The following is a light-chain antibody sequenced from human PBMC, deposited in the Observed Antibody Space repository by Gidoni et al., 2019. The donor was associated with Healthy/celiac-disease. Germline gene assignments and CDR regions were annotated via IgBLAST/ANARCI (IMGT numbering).Light chain of an antibody. CDR2: QDS. CDR3: QAWDSSSYLV. CDR1: KLGDKY. V-gene: IGLV3-1*01. Sequence: YELTQPPSVSVSPGKTASITCSGHKLGDKYACWYQQKPGQSPVLVIYQDSKRPSGIPERFSGSNSGNTATLTISGSQPMDEADYYCQAWDSSSYLVFGGGTKLPVL. J-gene: IGLJ2*01.